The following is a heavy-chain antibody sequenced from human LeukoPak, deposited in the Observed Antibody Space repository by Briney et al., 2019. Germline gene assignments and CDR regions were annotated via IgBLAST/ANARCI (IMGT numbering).Heavy chain of an antibody. CDR1: GYTSTSYD. CDR3: ARGPPHSGSYYFDY. CDR2: MNPNSGNT. D-gene: IGHD1-26*01. V-gene: IGHV1-8*01. J-gene: IGHJ4*02. Sequence: GASVKVSCKASGYTSTSYDINWVRQATGQGLEWMGWMNPNSGNTGYAQKFQGRVTMTRNTSISTAYMELSSLRSEDTAVYHCARGPPHSGSYYFDYWGQGTLVTVSS.